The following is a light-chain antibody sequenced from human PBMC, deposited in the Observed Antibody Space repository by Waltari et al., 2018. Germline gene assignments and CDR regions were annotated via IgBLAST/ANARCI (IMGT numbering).Light chain of an antibody. CDR2: QAS. Sequence: DIQLSPSTFSPSVSVGDTVTITCRASQAIGNGLAWYQQKPGKDPKLLFYQASRLESGVPSRFSGSGSGTDYTLTISSLQPEDFATYYCQQYKSIAINFGGGTKVEIK. V-gene: IGKV1-NL1*01. CDR1: QAIGNG. J-gene: IGKJ4*01. CDR3: QQYKSIAIN.